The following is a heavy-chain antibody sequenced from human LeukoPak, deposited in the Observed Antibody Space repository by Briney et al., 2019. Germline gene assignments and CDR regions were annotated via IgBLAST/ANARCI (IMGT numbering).Heavy chain of an antibody. J-gene: IGHJ4*02. CDR1: GFTFSSYS. D-gene: IGHD2-15*01. CDR2: ISSSSSYI. CDR3: ARDIYPGCSGGSCYSGGLL. V-gene: IGHV3-21*01. Sequence: GGSLRLSCAASGFTFSSYSMNWVRQAPGKGLEWVSSISSSSSYIYYADSVKGRFTISRDNAKNSLYLQMNSLRAEDTAVYYCARDIYPGCSGGSCYSGGLLWGQGTLVTVSS.